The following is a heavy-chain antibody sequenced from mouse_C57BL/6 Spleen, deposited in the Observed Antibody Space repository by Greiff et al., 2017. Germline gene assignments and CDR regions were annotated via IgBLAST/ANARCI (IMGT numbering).Heavy chain of an antibody. CDR1: GYSFTGYY. CDR3: ARGYGSSMYYFDY. Sequence: VQLQQSGPELVKPGASVKISCKASGYSFTGYYMNWVKQSPEKSLEWIGEINPSTGGTTYNQKFKAKATLTVDKSSSTAYMQLKSLTSEDSAVYYCARGYGSSMYYFDYWGQGTTLTVSS. J-gene: IGHJ2*01. D-gene: IGHD1-1*01. V-gene: IGHV1-42*01. CDR2: INPSTGGT.